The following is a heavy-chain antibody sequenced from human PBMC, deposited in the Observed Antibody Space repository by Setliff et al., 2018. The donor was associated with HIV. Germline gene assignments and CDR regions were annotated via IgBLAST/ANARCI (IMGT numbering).Heavy chain of an antibody. Sequence: GGSLRLSCAASGFNFSMYSMNWVRQAPGKGLEWVSYISSSSSTKYYADSVKGRFTISRDNAKNSLYLHMNTLRADDTAVYFCARDQTRSRYYYYYTDVWGKGTPVTVSS. D-gene: IGHD3-3*01. J-gene: IGHJ6*03. CDR3: ARDQTRSRYYYYYTDV. V-gene: IGHV3-48*01. CDR1: GFNFSMYS. CDR2: ISSSSSTK.